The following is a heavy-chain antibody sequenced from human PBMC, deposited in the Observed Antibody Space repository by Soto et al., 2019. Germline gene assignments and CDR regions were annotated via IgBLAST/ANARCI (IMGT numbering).Heavy chain of an antibody. V-gene: IGHV3-33*01. CDR2: IWHDGGNK. Sequence: QVQLVESGGGVVQPGRSLRLSCAASGFTFSSYGMHSVRQAPGKGLEWVAFIWHDGGNKFYAESVKGRFTISRDNSKNTLYLQMTSLSAEDTAMYYCARDGDVNTGFGKDYWGQGTLVTVSS. J-gene: IGHJ4*02. CDR3: ARDGDVNTGFGKDY. D-gene: IGHD3-16*01. CDR1: GFTFSSYG.